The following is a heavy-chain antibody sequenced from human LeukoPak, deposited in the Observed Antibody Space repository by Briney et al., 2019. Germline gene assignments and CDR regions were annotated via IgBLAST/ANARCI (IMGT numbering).Heavy chain of an antibody. CDR2: ITTNGDST. CDR3: ARDSLWFGDYYYGMDV. D-gene: IGHD3-10*01. V-gene: IGHV3-23*01. J-gene: IGHJ6*02. CDR1: GFTFNTYA. Sequence: PGGSLRLSCAASGFTFNTYAMNWVRQAPGKGLEWVSGITTNGDSTYYADSVKGRFTLSRDNSKSTLYLQMNSLRAEDTAVYYCARDSLWFGDYYYGMDVWGQGTTVTVSS.